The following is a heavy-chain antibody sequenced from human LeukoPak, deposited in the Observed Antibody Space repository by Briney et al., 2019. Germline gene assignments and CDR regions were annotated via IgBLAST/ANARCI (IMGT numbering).Heavy chain of an antibody. V-gene: IGHV3-30-3*01. CDR2: ISYDGTKI. D-gene: IGHD3-10*01. CDR3: ARAPYYYGSGITPDY. J-gene: IGHJ4*02. Sequence: GGSLRLSCAASGFTFSGYAMHWGRQAPGKGLEWVAVISYDGTKISDADSVKGRFNISRDNSKNTLYLQMNSLRAEDTAVYYCARAPYYYGSGITPDYWGQGTLVTVSS. CDR1: GFTFSGYA.